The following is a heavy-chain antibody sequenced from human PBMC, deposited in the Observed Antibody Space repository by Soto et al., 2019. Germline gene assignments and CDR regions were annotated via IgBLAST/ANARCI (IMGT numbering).Heavy chain of an antibody. Sequence: PSQTLSLTCAISGDSVSSNSAAWNWIRQSPSRGLEWLGRTYYRSKWFNDHAISVKSRIAINPDTSKNHFSLQLNSVTPDDTAVYYCARTRRGHGVKYIVYWGPGALVAISS. D-gene: IGHD3-10*01. CDR3: ARTRRGHGVKYIVY. V-gene: IGHV6-1*01. CDR1: GDSVSSNSAA. CDR2: TYYRSKWFN. J-gene: IGHJ4*02.